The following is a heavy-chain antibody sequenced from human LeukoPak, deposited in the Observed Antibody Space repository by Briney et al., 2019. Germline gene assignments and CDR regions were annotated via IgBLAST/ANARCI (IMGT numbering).Heavy chain of an antibody. J-gene: IGHJ4*02. Sequence: GSLRLSCAASGFHFSRYAMSWVRQAPGEGVEWVSAISGSGGSTYYADSVKGRFTISRDNSKNTLYLQMNSLRAEDTAVYYCAKGGSSWLNFDYWGQGTLVTVSS. D-gene: IGHD6-13*01. CDR1: GFHFSRYA. V-gene: IGHV3-23*01. CDR2: ISGSGGST. CDR3: AKGGSSWLNFDY.